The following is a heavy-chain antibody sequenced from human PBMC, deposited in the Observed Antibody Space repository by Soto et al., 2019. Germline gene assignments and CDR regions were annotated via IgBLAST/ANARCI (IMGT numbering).Heavy chain of an antibody. CDR1: CGSISSGGYY. V-gene: IGHV4-31*03. D-gene: IGHD3-3*01. J-gene: IGHJ6*02. Sequence: PSETQSLTCPVACGSISSGGYYWSRLSKHPGKGLEWIGYIYYSGSTYYNPSLKSRVTISVDTSKNQFSLKLSSVTAADTAVYYCARNLNSLGGYYLGYYYYGMDVWGQGTTVTVSS. CDR2: IYYSGST. CDR3: ARNLNSLGGYYLGYYYYGMDV.